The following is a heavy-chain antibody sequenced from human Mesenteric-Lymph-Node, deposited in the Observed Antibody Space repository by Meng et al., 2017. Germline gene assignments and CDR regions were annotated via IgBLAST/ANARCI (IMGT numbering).Heavy chain of an antibody. CDR1: GYTFTSYA. D-gene: IGHD4-17*01. CDR2: INPNSGGT. J-gene: IGHJ5*02. V-gene: IGHV1-2*02. CDR3: ARGSNYGDYWFDP. Sequence: QVQLLRSGSRLKEPGASVKVSCKASGYTFTSYAINWLRQAPGQGLEWMGWINPNSGGTNYAQKFQGRVTMTRDTSISTAYMELSRLRSDDTAVYYCARGSNYGDYWFDPWGQGTLVTVSS.